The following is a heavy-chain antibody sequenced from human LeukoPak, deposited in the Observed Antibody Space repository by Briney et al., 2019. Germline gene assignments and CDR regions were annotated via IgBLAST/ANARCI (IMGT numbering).Heavy chain of an antibody. CDR3: ARVLRTSSWYADY. CDR2: INHVGSA. J-gene: IGHJ4*02. Sequence: KPSETLSLTCAVYGGSFSTYYRSWIRQPPGKGLEWIGEINHVGSANYKPSLKSRVTISVDTSKSQFSLKLSSVTAADAAVYYCARVLRTSSWYADYWGQGTLVTVSS. D-gene: IGHD6-13*01. CDR1: GGSFSTYY. V-gene: IGHV4-34*01.